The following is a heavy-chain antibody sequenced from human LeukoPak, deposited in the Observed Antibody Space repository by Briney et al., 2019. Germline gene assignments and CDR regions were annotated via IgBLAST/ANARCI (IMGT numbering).Heavy chain of an antibody. CDR3: ARGRGSTTTYFDY. CDR2: IDHSGST. Sequence: SAETLSLTCGVYGGSFSGYYWNWIRQPPGKGLEWIGEIDHSGSTNYNPSLKSRITISVDTSKNQFSLRLRSVTAADTAVFYCARGRGSTTTYFDYWGQGTLVTVSS. D-gene: IGHD2-2*01. V-gene: IGHV4-34*01. J-gene: IGHJ4*02. CDR1: GGSFSGYY.